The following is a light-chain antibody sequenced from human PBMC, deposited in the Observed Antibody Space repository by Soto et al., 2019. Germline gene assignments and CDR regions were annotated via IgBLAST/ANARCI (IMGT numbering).Light chain of an antibody. Sequence: EIVLTQSPATLSGSPGERATLSCRASQSVSSLLAWYQQKPGQAPRLLIHGATTRATGIPARFSGSGSGTEFTLTISSLQPEDFAVYYCQQYNNWPRTFGQGTKVDI. V-gene: IGKV3-15*01. CDR1: QSVSSL. J-gene: IGKJ1*01. CDR3: QQYNNWPRT. CDR2: GAT.